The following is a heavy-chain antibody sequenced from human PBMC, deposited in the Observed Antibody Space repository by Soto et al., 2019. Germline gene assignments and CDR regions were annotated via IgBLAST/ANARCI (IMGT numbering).Heavy chain of an antibody. V-gene: IGHV3-7*05. Sequence: EVQLVESGGGLVQPGGSLRLSCAASGFTLSNYWMAWVRQAPGKGLEWVANINQDGSEEHYVDSAKGRFTISRDNATRSLYLQTNSLSAEDTAMFYCARTNPRETRGYRHVDLWGRGTLVAVSS. CDR3: ARTNPRETRGYRHVDL. CDR1: GFTLSNYW. D-gene: IGHD3-22*01. CDR2: INQDGSEE. J-gene: IGHJ2*01.